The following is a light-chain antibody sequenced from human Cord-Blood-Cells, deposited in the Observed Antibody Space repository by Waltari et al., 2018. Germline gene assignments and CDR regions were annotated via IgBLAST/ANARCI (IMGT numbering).Light chain of an antibody. CDR1: SSDVVGYNY. CDR2: DVS. Sequence: QSALTQPPSVSGSPGQSVTISCTGTSSDVVGYNYVSWYQQHPGKAPKLMIYDVSNRPAGVPDRFSGSKSGNTASLAISGLQAEDEADYYCCSYAGSYTYVFGTGTKVTVL. J-gene: IGLJ1*01. CDR3: CSYAGSYTYV. V-gene: IGLV2-11*01.